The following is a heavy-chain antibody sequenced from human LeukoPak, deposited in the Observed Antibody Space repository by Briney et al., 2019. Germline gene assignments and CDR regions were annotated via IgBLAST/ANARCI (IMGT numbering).Heavy chain of an antibody. J-gene: IGHJ6*03. CDR1: GYTFTDYY. V-gene: IGHV1-2*02. CDR2: INPNSGGT. Sequence: ASVKVSCKASGYTFTDYYMHWVRQAPGQGLEWMGWINPNSGGTKYAQKFQGRVTMTRDTSISTAYMELSRLRSDDTAVYYCARGSYPDPLYYYYYMDVWGKGTTVTVSS. CDR3: ARGSYPDPLYYYYYMDV. D-gene: IGHD3-16*02.